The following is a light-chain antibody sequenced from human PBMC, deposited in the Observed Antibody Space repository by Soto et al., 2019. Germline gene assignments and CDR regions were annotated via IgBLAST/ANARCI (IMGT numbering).Light chain of an antibody. CDR3: QQYNSYPET. V-gene: IGKV1-5*03. J-gene: IGKJ3*01. Sequence: DIQMTQSPSTLSASVGDRVTITCRASQSISSWLAWYQQKPGKAPKLLIYKASSLESGVPSRFSGSGPGTEFTLTISSLQPDDFATYYCQQYNSYPETFGPGTKVDIK. CDR1: QSISSW. CDR2: KAS.